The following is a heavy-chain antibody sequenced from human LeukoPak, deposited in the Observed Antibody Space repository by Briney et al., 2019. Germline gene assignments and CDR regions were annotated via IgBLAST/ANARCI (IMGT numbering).Heavy chain of an antibody. CDR2: INPNSGGT. CDR1: GYTFTGYY. CDR3: ARPLLPYCTNGVCYEAGRLWFDP. Sequence: GASVKVSCKASGYTFTGYYMHWVRQAPGQGLEWMGWINPNSGGTNYAQKFQGRVTVTRDTSTSTAYMELSRLRSDDTAVYYCARPLLPYCTNGVCYEAGRLWFDPWGQGTLVTVSS. D-gene: IGHD2-8*01. V-gene: IGHV1-2*02. J-gene: IGHJ5*02.